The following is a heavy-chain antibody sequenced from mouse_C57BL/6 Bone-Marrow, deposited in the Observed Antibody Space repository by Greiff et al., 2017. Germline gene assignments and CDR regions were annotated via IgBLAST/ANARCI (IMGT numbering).Heavy chain of an antibody. CDR2: IWTGGGT. CDR3: GRSLTYYGSSYGY. Sequence: VKLKESGPGLVAPSQSLSITCTVSGFSLTSYAISWVRQPPGQGLEWLGVIWTGGGTNYNSALKSRLSISKDNSKSKVFLKMNSLQTYDTARYYCGRSLTYYGSSYGYWGQGTTLTVSS. V-gene: IGHV2-9-1*01. J-gene: IGHJ2*01. D-gene: IGHD1-1*01. CDR1: GFSLTSYA.